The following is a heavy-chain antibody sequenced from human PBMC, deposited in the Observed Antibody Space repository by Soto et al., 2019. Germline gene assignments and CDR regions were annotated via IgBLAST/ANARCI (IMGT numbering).Heavy chain of an antibody. CDR1: GGTFSSYP. Sequence: QVQLVQSGAEVKKPGSSVKVSCKASGGTFSSYPIIWVRQAPGQGLEWMGGIIPIFGTTNYAQKFQGRLTIIADESTTTAYMELSSLTSEDTAVYYCARDGDINGGGYYSVWGQGTLVTVSS. V-gene: IGHV1-69*01. D-gene: IGHD1-26*01. CDR2: IIPIFGTT. CDR3: ARDGDINGGGYYSV. J-gene: IGHJ4*02.